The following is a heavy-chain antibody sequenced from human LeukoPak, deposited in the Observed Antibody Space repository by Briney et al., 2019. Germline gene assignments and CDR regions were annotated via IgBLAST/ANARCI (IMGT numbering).Heavy chain of an antibody. D-gene: IGHD6-13*01. CDR2: ISYDGSNK. CDR1: GFTFSSYA. Sequence: PGRSLRLSCAASGFTFSSYAMHWVRQAPGKGLEWVAVISYDGSNKYYADSVKGRFTISRDNSKSTLYLQMNSLRAEDTAVYYCARGPVIAAAAYYWGQGTLVTVSS. V-gene: IGHV3-30*04. CDR3: ARGPVIAAAAYY. J-gene: IGHJ4*02.